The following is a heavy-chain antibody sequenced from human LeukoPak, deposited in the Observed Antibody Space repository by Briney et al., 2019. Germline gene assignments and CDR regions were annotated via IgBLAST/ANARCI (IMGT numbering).Heavy chain of an antibody. CDR1: GGSVSSGSYY. J-gene: IGHJ4*02. Sequence: PSETLSLTCTVSGGSVSSGSYYWSWIRQPPGKGLEWIGYIYYSGSTNYNPSLKSRVTISVDTSKNQFSLKLSSVTAADTAVYYCARVSYYGSGSYFLDYWGQGTLVTVSS. V-gene: IGHV4-61*01. CDR3: ARVSYYGSGSYFLDY. CDR2: IYYSGST. D-gene: IGHD3-10*01.